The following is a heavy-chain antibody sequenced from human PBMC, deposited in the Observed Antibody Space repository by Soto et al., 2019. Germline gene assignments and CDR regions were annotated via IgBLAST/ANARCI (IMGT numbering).Heavy chain of an antibody. CDR2: IRSKANSYAT. D-gene: IGHD3-22*01. V-gene: IGHV3-73*01. Sequence: PGGSLRLSCAASGFTFSGSAMRWFRQSSGKGLEWVGRIRSKANSYATAYAASVKGRFTISRDDSKNTAYLQMNSLKTEDTAVYYCTREDSSGYYENWFDPWGQGTLVTVSS. CDR1: GFTFSGSA. CDR3: TREDSSGYYENWFDP. J-gene: IGHJ5*02.